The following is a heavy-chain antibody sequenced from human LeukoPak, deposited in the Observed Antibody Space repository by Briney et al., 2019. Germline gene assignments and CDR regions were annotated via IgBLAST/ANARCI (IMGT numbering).Heavy chain of an antibody. D-gene: IGHD3-22*01. CDR1: GFTFDEYG. Sequence: GGSLRLSCAASGFTFDEYGMSWVRQTPGKGLEWVSGIDWNGDTGYADSAKGRFTISRNNAKNSLYLQMNSLRAEDTALYYCARRAMIVVATPAVDYWGQGTLVTVSS. CDR3: ARRAMIVVATPAVDY. J-gene: IGHJ4*02. CDR2: IDWNGDT. V-gene: IGHV3-20*04.